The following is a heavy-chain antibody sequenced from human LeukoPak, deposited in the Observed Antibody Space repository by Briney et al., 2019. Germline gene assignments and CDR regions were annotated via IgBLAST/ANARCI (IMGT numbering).Heavy chain of an antibody. CDR1: GFTFNNYY. Sequence: GGSLRLSCAASGFTFNNYYMSWVRQAPGKGLEWMANIKQDGSEKYYVDSVKGRFTISRDNAKNSLYLQMNSLRAEDTAVYYCAREGSITYYMDVWGKGTTVTISS. CDR3: AREGSITYYMDV. V-gene: IGHV3-7*01. CDR2: IKQDGSEK. J-gene: IGHJ6*03. D-gene: IGHD3-10*01.